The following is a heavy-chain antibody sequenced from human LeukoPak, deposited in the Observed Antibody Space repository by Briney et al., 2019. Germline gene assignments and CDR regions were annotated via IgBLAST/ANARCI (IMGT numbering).Heavy chain of an antibody. CDR1: GGSISSYY. J-gene: IGHJ2*01. CDR3: ARGGQSDIVVVPAANWYFDL. V-gene: IGHV4-4*07. CDR2: IYTSGST. D-gene: IGHD2-2*01. Sequence: SETLSLTCFVSGGSISSYYWSWIRQPAGKGLEWIGRIYTSGSTNYNPSLKSRVTMSVDTSKNQFSLKLSSVTAADTAVYYCARGGQSDIVVVPAANWYFDLWGRGTLVTVSS.